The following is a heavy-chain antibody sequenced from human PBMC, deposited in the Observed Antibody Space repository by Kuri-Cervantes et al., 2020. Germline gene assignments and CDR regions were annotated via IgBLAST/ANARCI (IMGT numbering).Heavy chain of an antibody. CDR2: IGTAGDT. J-gene: IGHJ4*02. Sequence: LSLTCAASGFTFSSYDMHWVRQATGKGLEWVPTIGTAGDTYYPGSVKGRFTISRENAKNSLYLQMNSLRAGDTAVYYCARGVVGDYAFDYWGQGTLVTVSS. CDR1: GFTFSSYD. CDR3: ARGVVGDYAFDY. D-gene: IGHD4-17*01. V-gene: IGHV3-13*01.